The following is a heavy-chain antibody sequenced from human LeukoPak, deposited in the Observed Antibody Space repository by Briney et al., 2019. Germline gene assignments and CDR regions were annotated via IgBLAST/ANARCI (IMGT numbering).Heavy chain of an antibody. CDR1: GFTFSSYA. J-gene: IGHJ6*02. V-gene: IGHV3-23*01. CDR3: AKLLCSGGSCYSKYYYYYYGMDV. CDR2: ISGSGGST. D-gene: IGHD2-15*01. Sequence: GGSLRLSCAASGFTFSSYAMSWVRQAPGKGLEWDSAISGSGGSTYYADSVKGRFTISRDNSKNTLYLQMNSLRAEDTAVYYCAKLLCSGGSCYSKYYYYYYGMDVWGQGTTVTVSS.